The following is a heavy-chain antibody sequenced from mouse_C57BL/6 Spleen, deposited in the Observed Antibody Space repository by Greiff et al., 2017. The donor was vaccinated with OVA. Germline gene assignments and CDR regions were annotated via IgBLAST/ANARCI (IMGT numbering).Heavy chain of an antibody. CDR1: GYTFTSYW. CDR3: ARQGDDGYYGFAY. J-gene: IGHJ3*01. D-gene: IGHD2-3*01. V-gene: IGHV1-64*01. CDR2: IHPNSGST. Sequence: QVQLKQPGAELVKPGASVKLSCKASGYTFTSYWMHWVKQRPGQGLEWIGMIHPNSGSTNYNEKFKSKATLTVDKSSSTAYMQLSSLTSEDSAVYYCARQGDDGYYGFAYWGQGTLVTVSA.